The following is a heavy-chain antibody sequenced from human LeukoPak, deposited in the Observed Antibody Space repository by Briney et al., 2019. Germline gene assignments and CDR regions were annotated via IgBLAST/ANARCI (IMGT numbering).Heavy chain of an antibody. CDR1: GGSISSGGYY. D-gene: IGHD2-15*01. CDR3: ARGGITWFDP. Sequence: SQTLSLTCTVSGGSISSGGYYWSWIRQHPGKGLEWIGYIYYSGSTYYNPSLKSRVTISVDTSKNQSSLKLSSVTAADTAVYYRARGGITWFDPWGQGTLVTVSS. V-gene: IGHV4-31*03. J-gene: IGHJ5*02. CDR2: IYYSGST.